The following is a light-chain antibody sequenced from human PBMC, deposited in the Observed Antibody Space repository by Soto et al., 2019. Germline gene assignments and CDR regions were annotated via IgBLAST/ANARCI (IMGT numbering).Light chain of an antibody. CDR1: QGISNW. Sequence: DMQMTQSPPSVSASVGDRVTITCRASQGISNWLAWYQQKPGKAPKLLIYAATTLQSGVPSRFSGNGSETDFAHTISSRQPEDFATYYCQQANSFPLTFGGGTKVEIK. V-gene: IGKV1-12*01. J-gene: IGKJ4*01. CDR3: QQANSFPLT. CDR2: AAT.